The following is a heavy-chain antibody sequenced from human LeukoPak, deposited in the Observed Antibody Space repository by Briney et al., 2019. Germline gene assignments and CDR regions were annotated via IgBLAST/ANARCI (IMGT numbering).Heavy chain of an antibody. CDR2: IYYSGST. J-gene: IGHJ3*02. CDR1: GGSISSSSYY. D-gene: IGHD6-19*01. Sequence: PSETLSLTCTVSGGSISSSSYYWGWIRQPPGKGLEWIGSIYYSGSTYYNPSLKSRVTISVDTSKNQFSLKLSSVTAADTAVYYCARGSGIAVAAPGDAFDIWGQGTFVTVSS. CDR3: ARGSGIAVAAPGDAFDI. V-gene: IGHV4-39*01.